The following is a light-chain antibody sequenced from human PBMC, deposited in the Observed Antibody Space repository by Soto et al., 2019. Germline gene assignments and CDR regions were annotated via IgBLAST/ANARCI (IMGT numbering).Light chain of an antibody. CDR1: SSDIGGYNY. J-gene: IGLJ3*02. CDR2: EVT. Sequence: QSVLTQPASVSGSPGQSITISCTGTSSDIGGYNYVSWYQQYPGKAPKLMIYEVTNRPSGVSNRFSGSKYDNTASLTISGLQSEDEADYYCSSYRNTDTLVFGGGTKLTVL. V-gene: IGLV2-14*01. CDR3: SSYRNTDTLV.